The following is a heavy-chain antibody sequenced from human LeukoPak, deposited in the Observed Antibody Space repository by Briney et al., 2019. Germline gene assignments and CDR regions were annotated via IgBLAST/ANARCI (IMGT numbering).Heavy chain of an antibody. CDR2: IIPIFGTA. CDR1: GGTFSSYA. CDR3: ARERPRGYSYGYFDY. D-gene: IGHD5-18*01. J-gene: IGHJ4*02. Sequence: GASVKVSCKASGGTFSSYAISWVQQAPGQGLEWMGGIIPIFGTANYAQKFQGRVTITADESTSTAYMELSSLRSEDTAVYYCARERPRGYSYGYFDYWGQGTLVTVSS. V-gene: IGHV1-69*13.